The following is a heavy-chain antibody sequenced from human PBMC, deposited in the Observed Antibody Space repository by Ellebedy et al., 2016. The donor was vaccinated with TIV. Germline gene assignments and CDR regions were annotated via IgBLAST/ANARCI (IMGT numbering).Heavy chain of an antibody. CDR1: GFTFSSYG. CDR2: ISYDGSNK. Sequence: GGSLRLSCAASGFTFSSYGMHWVRQAPGKGLEWVAVISYDGSNKYYADSVKGRFTISRDNSKNTLYLQMNSLRAEDTAVYYCSTTVTPFYYYYYTMDVWGQGTTVTVSS. V-gene: IGHV3-30*03. D-gene: IGHD4-17*01. J-gene: IGHJ6*02. CDR3: STTVTPFYYYYYTMDV.